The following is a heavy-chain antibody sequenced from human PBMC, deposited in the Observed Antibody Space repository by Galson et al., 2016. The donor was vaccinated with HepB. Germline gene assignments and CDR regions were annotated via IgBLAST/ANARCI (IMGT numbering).Heavy chain of an antibody. CDR2: ISSDGSTM. D-gene: IGHD6-6*01. V-gene: IGHV3-48*03. CDR1: GFTFSNYD. Sequence: SLRLSCAASGFTFSNYDMNWVRQAPGTGLEWISFISSDGSTMYYADSVKGRFAASRDTADNSLSLHMSSLRAEDTGVYYCARAGLSGSWDFDCWGQGALVTVSS. J-gene: IGHJ4*02. CDR3: ARAGLSGSWDFDC.